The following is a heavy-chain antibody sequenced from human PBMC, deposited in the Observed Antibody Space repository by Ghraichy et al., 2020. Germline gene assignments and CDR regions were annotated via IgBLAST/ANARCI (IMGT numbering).Heavy chain of an antibody. D-gene: IGHD3-10*01. CDR2: ISTAGDT. Sequence: RGSLRLSCAASGFTFSSDDMHWVRQATGKGLEWVSAISTAGDTYYPGSVKGRFTIFRENAKNTLFLQMNSLRAGDTALYYCARGGRFGELLYYVDYWGQGTLVTVSS. V-gene: IGHV3-13*01. J-gene: IGHJ4*02. CDR3: ARGGRFGELLYYVDY. CDR1: GFTFSSDD.